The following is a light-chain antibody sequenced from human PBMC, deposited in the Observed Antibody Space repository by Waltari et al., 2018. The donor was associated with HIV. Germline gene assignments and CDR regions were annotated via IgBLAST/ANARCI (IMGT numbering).Light chain of an antibody. Sequence: QSVLTQPPSASGTPGQRVTISCSGSSSNIGSNPVNWYQQLPGTAPKRLIYSNNQRPSGVPDRFSGSKSGTSASLAISGLQSEDEADYYCAAWDDSLNGPWVFGGGTKLTVL. CDR1: SSNIGSNP. CDR2: SNN. V-gene: IGLV1-44*01. J-gene: IGLJ3*02. CDR3: AAWDDSLNGPWV.